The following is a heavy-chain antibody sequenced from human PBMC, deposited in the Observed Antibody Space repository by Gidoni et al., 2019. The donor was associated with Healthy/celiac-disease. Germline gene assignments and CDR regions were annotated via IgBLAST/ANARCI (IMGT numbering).Heavy chain of an antibody. V-gene: IGHV3-30*02. Sequence: QLQLVESGGGVVQPGGSLRLSCAASGFTFSRYGMHWVRQAPGKGLEWVAFIRYDGSNKYDADSVKGRFTISRDNSKNTLYLQMNSLRAEDTAVYYCAKALPPPQITMIGGDAFDIWGQGTMVTVSS. CDR2: IRYDGSNK. CDR3: AKALPPPQITMIGGDAFDI. J-gene: IGHJ3*02. D-gene: IGHD3-22*01. CDR1: GFTFSRYG.